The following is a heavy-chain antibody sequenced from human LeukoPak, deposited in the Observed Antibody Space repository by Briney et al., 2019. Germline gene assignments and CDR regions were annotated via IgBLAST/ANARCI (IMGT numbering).Heavy chain of an antibody. J-gene: IGHJ1*01. D-gene: IGHD1-26*01. CDR2: ISSSSSYI. Sequence: GGSLRLSCAASGFTFSSYSMNWVRQAPGKGLEWVSSISSSSSYIYYADSVKGRFTISRDNAKDSLYLQMNSLRAEDTAVYYCAKDEWEVPEYFQHWGQGTLVTVSS. CDR1: GFTFSSYS. V-gene: IGHV3-21*04. CDR3: AKDEWEVPEYFQH.